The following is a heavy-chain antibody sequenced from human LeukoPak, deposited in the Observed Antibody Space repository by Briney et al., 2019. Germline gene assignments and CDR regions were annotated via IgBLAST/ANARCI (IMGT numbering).Heavy chain of an antibody. CDR1: GYTFTSYD. CDR3: ARDLGSSGWYQRGLDY. J-gene: IGHJ4*02. D-gene: IGHD6-19*01. Sequence: SVKVSCKASGYTFTSYDINWVRQATGQGLEWMGGIIPIFGTSNYAQKFQGRVTITADESTSTAYMELSSLRSEDTAVYYCARDLGSSGWYQRGLDYWGQGTLVTVSS. CDR2: IIPIFGTS. V-gene: IGHV1-69*13.